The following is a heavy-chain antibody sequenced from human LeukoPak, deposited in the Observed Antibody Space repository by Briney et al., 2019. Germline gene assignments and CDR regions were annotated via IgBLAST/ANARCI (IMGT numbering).Heavy chain of an antibody. CDR3: ARAATVVTPGAFDI. Sequence: SETLSLTCTVSGGSISSGDYYWSWIRQPPGKGLEWIGYIYYSGSTYYNPSLKSRVTISVDRSKNQFSLKLSSVTAADTAVYYCARAATVVTPGAFDIWGQGTMVTVSS. J-gene: IGHJ3*02. CDR1: GGSISSGDYY. CDR2: IYYSGST. V-gene: IGHV4-30-4*01. D-gene: IGHD4-23*01.